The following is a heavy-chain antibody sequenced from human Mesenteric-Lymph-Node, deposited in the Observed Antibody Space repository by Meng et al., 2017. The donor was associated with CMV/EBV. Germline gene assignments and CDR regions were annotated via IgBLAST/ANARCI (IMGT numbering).Heavy chain of an antibody. Sequence: SGDRVSSNSATWNWIRQSPSRGLEWLGRTYYRSKWYNDYAVSVRSRITINADTSKNQFALQVNSVTPEDTAVYYCTRGLVSLGYYFDYWGQGSLVTVSS. V-gene: IGHV6-1*01. CDR3: TRGLVSLGYYFDY. D-gene: IGHD5/OR15-5a*01. J-gene: IGHJ4*02. CDR1: GDRVSSNSAT. CDR2: TYYRSKWYN.